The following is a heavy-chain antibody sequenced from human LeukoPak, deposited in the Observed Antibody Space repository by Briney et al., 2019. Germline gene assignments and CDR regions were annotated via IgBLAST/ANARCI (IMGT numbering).Heavy chain of an antibody. J-gene: IGHJ4*02. CDR3: TRMDTYDYVWGSYRSSEPFDY. V-gene: IGHV3-49*04. CDR1: GFTFGDYA. CDR2: IRSKAYGGTT. D-gene: IGHD3-16*02. Sequence: GGSLRLSCTASGFTFGDYAMSWVRQAPGKGLEWVGFIRSKAYGGTTEYAASVKGRFTISRDDSKSIAYLQMNSLKTGDTAVYYCTRMDTYDYVWGSYRSSEPFDYWGQGTLVTVSS.